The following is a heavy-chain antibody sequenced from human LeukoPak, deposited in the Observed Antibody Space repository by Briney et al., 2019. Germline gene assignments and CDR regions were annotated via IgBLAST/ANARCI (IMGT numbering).Heavy chain of an antibody. Sequence: GGSLRLSCAASAFTFSSYCMSWVRHAPGKGLEWVSAISYSGGSTYYADCVKGRFTISRDNSKNTLYLHMNSVRAEDRAVYYCAKSRSYTVRDAVEIWGEGKKVTVSS. V-gene: IGHV3-23*01. J-gene: IGHJ3*02. CDR1: AFTFSSYC. CDR3: AKSRSYTVRDAVEI. CDR2: ISYSGGST. D-gene: IGHD3-10*01.